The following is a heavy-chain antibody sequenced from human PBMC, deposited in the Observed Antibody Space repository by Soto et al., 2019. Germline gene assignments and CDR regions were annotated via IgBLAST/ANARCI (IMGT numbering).Heavy chain of an antibody. D-gene: IGHD6-13*01. Sequence: SETLSLTCTVSGGSISSSSYYWSWIRQPPGKGLEWIGYIYYSGSTNYNPSLKSRVTISVDTSKNQFSLKLSSVTAADTAVYYCARELGIAAAPWWFDPWGQGTLVTVSS. CDR2: IYYSGST. V-gene: IGHV4-61*01. CDR3: ARELGIAAAPWWFDP. J-gene: IGHJ5*02. CDR1: GGSISSSSYY.